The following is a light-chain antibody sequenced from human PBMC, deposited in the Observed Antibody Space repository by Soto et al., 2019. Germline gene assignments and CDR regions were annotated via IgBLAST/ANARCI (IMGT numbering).Light chain of an antibody. V-gene: IGLV1-40*01. CDR1: RSNIGAGYD. Sequence: QSVLTQPPSVSGAPGQRVTISCTGSRSNIGAGYDVHWYQQLPGTPPKLLIYGNSNRPSGVPDRISGSKSGTSASLAITGLQAEDEADYYCQSYDSRLSGYVVFGGGTKLTVL. J-gene: IGLJ2*01. CDR3: QSYDSRLSGYVV. CDR2: GNS.